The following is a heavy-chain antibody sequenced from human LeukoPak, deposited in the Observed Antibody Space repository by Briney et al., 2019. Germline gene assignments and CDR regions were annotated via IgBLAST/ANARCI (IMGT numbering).Heavy chain of an antibody. J-gene: IGHJ4*02. CDR3: ARRVPFDSSGFDY. CDR1: GGSISSYY. V-gene: IGHV4-59*08. D-gene: IGHD3-22*01. CDR2: IYYSGST. Sequence: SETLSLTCTVSGGSISSYYWSWIRQPPGKGLEWIGYIYYSGSTNYNPSLKSRVTISVDTSKNQFSLKLSSVTAADTAVYYCARRVPFDSSGFDYWGQGTLVTVSS.